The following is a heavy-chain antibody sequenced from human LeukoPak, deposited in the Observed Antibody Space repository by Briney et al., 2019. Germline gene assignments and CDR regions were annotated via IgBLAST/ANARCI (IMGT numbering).Heavy chain of an antibody. CDR3: ARDSVAYGSGSYFFDY. J-gene: IGHJ4*02. CDR1: GFTFSSYA. D-gene: IGHD3-10*01. CDR2: ISYDGSNK. Sequence: GGSLRLSCAASGFTFSSYAMHWVRQAPGKGLEWVAVISYDGSNKYYADSVKGRFTISRDNSKNTPYLQMNSLRAEDTAVYYCARDSVAYGSGSYFFDYWGQGTLVTVSS. V-gene: IGHV3-30-3*01.